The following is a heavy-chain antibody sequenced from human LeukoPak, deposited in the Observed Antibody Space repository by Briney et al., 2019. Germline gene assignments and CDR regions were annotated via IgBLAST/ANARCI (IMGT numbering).Heavy chain of an antibody. V-gene: IGHV4-30-4*01. CDR1: GGSISSGDYY. CDR3: ARVGGSGSSTFIDWFDP. CDR2: IYYSGST. D-gene: IGHD3-10*01. Sequence: PSETLSLTCTVSGGSISSGDYYWIWIRQPPGKGLEWIGYIYYSGSTYYNPSLKSRVTISVDTSKNQFSLKLSSVTAVDTAVYYCARVGGSGSSTFIDWFDPWGQGTLVTVSS. J-gene: IGHJ5*02.